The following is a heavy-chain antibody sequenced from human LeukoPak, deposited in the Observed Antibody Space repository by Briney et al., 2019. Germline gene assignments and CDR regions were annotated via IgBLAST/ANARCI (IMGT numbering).Heavy chain of an antibody. CDR1: GDSISSPKW. CDR3: ARDLRGIVAPPR. CDR2: VYHSGSA. Sequence: SETLSLTCAVSGDSISSPKWWSWVRQPPGKGLEWIGEVYHSGSANYNPSVKSRVTISVDKSKNQFSLRLTSATAADTVVYYCARDLRGIVAPPRWGQGTLVSVSS. D-gene: IGHD2-15*01. J-gene: IGHJ4*02. V-gene: IGHV4-4*02.